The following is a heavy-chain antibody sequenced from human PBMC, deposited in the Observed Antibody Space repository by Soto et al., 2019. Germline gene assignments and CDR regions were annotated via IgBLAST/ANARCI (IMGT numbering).Heavy chain of an antibody. CDR3: ARDGTGAPVWGNYRADY. D-gene: IGHD3-16*02. CDR1: GFTFSRYW. J-gene: IGHJ4*01. Sequence: PGGSLRLSCVASGFTFSRYWMSWVRQAPGKGLEWVANIKQDGSEKYYVDSVKGRFTISRDNAKNSLYLQMNNLRVDDTALYYCARDGTGAPVWGNYRADYWGHGALVTVSS. V-gene: IGHV3-7*03. CDR2: IKQDGSEK.